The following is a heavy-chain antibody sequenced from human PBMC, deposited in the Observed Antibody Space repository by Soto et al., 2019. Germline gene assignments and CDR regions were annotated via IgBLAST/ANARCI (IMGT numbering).Heavy chain of an antibody. D-gene: IGHD2-21*02. V-gene: IGHV4-34*01. Sequence: SETLSLTCAVYGGSFSGYYWSWIRQPPGKGLEWIGEINHSGSTNYNPSLKSRVTISVDTSKNQFSLKLSSVTAADTAVYYCARGFSGGNSGYWGQGTLVTVSS. CDR3: ARGFSGGNSGY. CDR1: GGSFSGYY. CDR2: INHSGST. J-gene: IGHJ4*02.